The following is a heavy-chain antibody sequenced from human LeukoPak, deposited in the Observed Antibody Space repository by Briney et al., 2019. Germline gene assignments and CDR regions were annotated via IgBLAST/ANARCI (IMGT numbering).Heavy chain of an antibody. CDR1: GDGVSSNSVA. D-gene: IGHD4-17*01. CDR3: ARDHYGDYFDS. V-gene: IGHV6-1*01. J-gene: IGHJ4*02. CDR2: TYYRSKWYN. Sequence: SQTLSLTCAISGDGVSSNSVAWNWIRQSPSRGLEWLGRTYYRSKWYNDYAVSVRSRISINPDTSKNQFSLQLNSVSPEDTAVYYCARDHYGDYFDSWGQGTLVTVSS.